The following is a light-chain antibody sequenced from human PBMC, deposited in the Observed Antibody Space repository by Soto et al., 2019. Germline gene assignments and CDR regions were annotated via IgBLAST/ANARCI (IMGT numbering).Light chain of an antibody. J-gene: IGKJ1*01. CDR3: QQYGSSPRT. V-gene: IGKV3-20*01. CDR1: QSVSSNY. CDR2: GAS. Sequence: EVVLTQSPGTLSLSPGERSTLSCSASQSVSSNYLAWYQHKPGQAPRLVIYGASSRATGIPDRFSGSGSETDFTLTISRLEPEDFAVYYCQQYGSSPRTFGQGTKVDIK.